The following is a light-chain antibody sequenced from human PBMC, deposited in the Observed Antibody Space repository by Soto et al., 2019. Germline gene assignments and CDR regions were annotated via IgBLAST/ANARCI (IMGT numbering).Light chain of an antibody. CDR2: EVS. CDR1: SSDVGAYNY. Sequence: QSALTQPASVSGSPGQSITISCTGTSSDVGAYNYVSWYQQHPGKVPKLMISEVSNRPSGVSNRFSASKSGNTASLTISGLQAEDEADYYCSSYTNSDTLVFGGGTKLT. CDR3: SSYTNSDTLV. J-gene: IGLJ3*02. V-gene: IGLV2-14*01.